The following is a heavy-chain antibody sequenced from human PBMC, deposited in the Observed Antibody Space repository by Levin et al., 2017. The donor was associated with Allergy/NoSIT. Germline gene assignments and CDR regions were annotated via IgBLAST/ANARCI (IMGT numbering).Heavy chain of an antibody. V-gene: IGHV4-30-4*01. CDR2: IYYSGTT. CDR1: GGSISSGDYY. J-gene: IGHJ4*02. D-gene: IGHD3-9*01. Sequence: TSETLSLTCTVSGGSISSGDYYWSWIRQPPGKGLEWIGYIYYSGTTYYNPSLKSRVTMSIDTSRNQFSLRLNSVTAADTAVYYCARVVDYDILAGYYSPYYFDYWGQGTLVTVSS. CDR3: ARVVDYDILAGYYSPYYFDY.